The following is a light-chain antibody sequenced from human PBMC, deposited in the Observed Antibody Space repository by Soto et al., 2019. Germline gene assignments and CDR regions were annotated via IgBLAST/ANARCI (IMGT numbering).Light chain of an antibody. J-gene: IGLJ2*01. CDR2: EVS. CDR1: SSDVGVYNY. V-gene: IGLV2-8*01. Sequence: QSALTQPPSASGSPGQSVTISCTGTSSDVGVYNYVSWYQQHPGKAPKLMIYEVSKRPSGVPDRFSGSKSGNTASLTFSGLQAEDEADYYCSSFAGNNNLVFGGGTKLTVL. CDR3: SSFAGNNNLV.